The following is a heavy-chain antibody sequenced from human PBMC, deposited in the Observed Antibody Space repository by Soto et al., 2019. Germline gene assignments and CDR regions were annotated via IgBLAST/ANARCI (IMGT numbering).Heavy chain of an antibody. V-gene: IGHV1-18*01. CDR1: GYTFTNYD. CDR2: IGPYNGNT. Sequence: QVQLVQSGAEVKKPGASVKVSCKASGYTFTNYDITWVRQAPGQGLEWMGWIGPYNGNTYYAQKFQGRVTMTTDTSTTTAYMEVRSLRSDDTAVYYCARARIMNTFGGVIPHPFDYWGQGTLVTVSS. CDR3: ARARIMNTFGGVIPHPFDY. J-gene: IGHJ4*02. D-gene: IGHD3-16*01.